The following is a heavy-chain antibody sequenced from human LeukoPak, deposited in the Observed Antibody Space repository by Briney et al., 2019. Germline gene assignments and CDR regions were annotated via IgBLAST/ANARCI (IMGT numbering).Heavy chain of an antibody. CDR2: IYHTGAT. Sequence: AETLSLTCTVSGDSIATDTTNWGWVRQPPGRGLEWIGNIYHTGATYYNPALKSRVTISADTSQNQFSLNLRSVTAADTAVYYCAKLARITPWFFYYWGQGTLVSVSS. CDR1: GDSIATDTTN. V-gene: IGHV4-39*07. D-gene: IGHD2-15*01. CDR3: AKLARITPWFFYY. J-gene: IGHJ4*02.